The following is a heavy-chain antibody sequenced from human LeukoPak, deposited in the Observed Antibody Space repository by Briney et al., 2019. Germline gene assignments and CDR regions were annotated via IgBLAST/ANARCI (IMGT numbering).Heavy chain of an antibody. J-gene: IGHJ4*02. D-gene: IGHD5-18*01. CDR1: GFSFSNYA. CDR2: ISYDGSNK. V-gene: IGHV3-30-3*01. Sequence: RSLRLSCAASGFSFSNYAMHWVCQAPGKGLEWVAVISYDGSNKYYADSVKGRFTISRDNSKNTLYLQMNSLRGEDTAVYYCARDSYGLDYWGQGTLVTVSS. CDR3: ARDSYGLDY.